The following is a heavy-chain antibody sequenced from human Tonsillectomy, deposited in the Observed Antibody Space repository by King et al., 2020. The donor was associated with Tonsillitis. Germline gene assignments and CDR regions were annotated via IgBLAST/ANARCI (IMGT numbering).Heavy chain of an antibody. D-gene: IGHD3-22*01. CDR1: GFTFSSYS. CDR3: ARIVVVDDAFDI. Sequence: QLVESGGGLVKPGGSLRLSCAASGFTFSSYSMNWVRQAPGKGLEWVSSIGSSSNYIYYADSVKGRFTISRDNAKNSLYLQMNSLRAEDTAVYYCARIVVVDDAFDIWGQGTMVTVSS. CDR2: IGSSSNYI. J-gene: IGHJ3*02. V-gene: IGHV3-21*01.